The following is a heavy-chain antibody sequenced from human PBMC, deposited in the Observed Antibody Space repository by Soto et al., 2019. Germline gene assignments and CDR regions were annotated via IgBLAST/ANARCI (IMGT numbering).Heavy chain of an antibody. D-gene: IGHD3-10*01. CDR3: ARDPMVRSGLGWFDP. CDR1: GFTFSSYS. V-gene: IGHV3-48*02. Sequence: GGSLRLSCAASGFTFSSYSMNWVRQAPGKGLEWVSYISSSSSTIYYADPVKGRFTISRDNAKNSLYLQMNSLRDEDTAVYYCARDPMVRSGLGWFDPWGQGTLVTVSS. J-gene: IGHJ5*02. CDR2: ISSSSSTI.